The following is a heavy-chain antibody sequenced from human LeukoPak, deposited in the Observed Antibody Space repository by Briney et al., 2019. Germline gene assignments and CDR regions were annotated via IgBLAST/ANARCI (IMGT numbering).Heavy chain of an antibody. CDR2: IYYSGST. CDR3: ARRVMVTYDY. J-gene: IGHJ4*02. V-gene: IGHV4-59*08. Sequence: PSETLSLTCTVSGGSISSYYWSWIRQPPGKGLEWIGYIYYSGSTNYNPSLKSRVTISVDTSKNQFSLKLSSVTAADTAVYYCARRVMVTYDYWGQGTLVTASS. CDR1: GGSISSYY. D-gene: IGHD5-18*01.